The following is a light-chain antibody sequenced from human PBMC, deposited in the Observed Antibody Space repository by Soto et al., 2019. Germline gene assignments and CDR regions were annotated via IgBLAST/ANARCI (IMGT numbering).Light chain of an antibody. CDR3: GAWDSSLSLVV. Sequence: QSALTQPASVSGSPGQSITISCTGSSSDVGSYNLVSWYQQLPGTAPKLLIYDNNKRPSGIPDRFSGSKSGTSATLGITGLQPGDEADYYCGAWDSSLSLVVFGGGTKLTVL. V-gene: IGLV1-51*01. CDR2: DNN. J-gene: IGLJ2*01. CDR1: SSDVGSYNL.